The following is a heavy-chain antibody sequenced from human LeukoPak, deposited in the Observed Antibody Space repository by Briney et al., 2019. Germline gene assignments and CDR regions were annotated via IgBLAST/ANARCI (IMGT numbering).Heavy chain of an antibody. D-gene: IGHD3-9*01. CDR3: AKWGDYDVLTGYYVSDY. CDR2: ITGSGGNT. Sequence: GGSLRLSCAASGFTFSNYAMSWVRQAPGKGVEWVSAITGSGGNTCYADSVKGRFTISRDNSKNTVFLQMNSLRAEDTAVYYCAKWGDYDVLTGYYVSDYWGQGTLVTVSS. CDR1: GFTFSNYA. J-gene: IGHJ4*02. V-gene: IGHV3-23*01.